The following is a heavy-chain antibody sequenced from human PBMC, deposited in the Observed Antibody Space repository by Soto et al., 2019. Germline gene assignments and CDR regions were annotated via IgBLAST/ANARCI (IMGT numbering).Heavy chain of an antibody. Sequence: GEALKISCKGSGYSFTSYWISWVRQMPGKGLEWMGRIDPSDSYTNYSPSFQGHVTISADKSISTAYLQWSSLKASDTAMYYCARSNYYDSSGYYYDQNWFDPWGQGTLVTVSS. D-gene: IGHD3-22*01. CDR3: ARSNYYDSSGYYYDQNWFDP. CDR1: GYSFTSYW. V-gene: IGHV5-10-1*01. J-gene: IGHJ5*02. CDR2: IDPSDSYT.